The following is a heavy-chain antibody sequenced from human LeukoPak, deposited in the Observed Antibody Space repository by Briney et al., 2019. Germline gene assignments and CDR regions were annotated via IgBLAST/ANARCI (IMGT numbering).Heavy chain of an antibody. V-gene: IGHV3-30*04. CDR1: GFTFSSYA. CDR2: ISYDGSNK. J-gene: IGHJ6*02. D-gene: IGHD6-19*01. CDR3: ARDSGWFYYYYGIDV. Sequence: PGGSLRLSCAASGFTFSSYAMHWVRQAPGKGLEWVAAISYDGSNKYYADSVKGRFTISRDNSKNTLYLQMNSLRAEDTAVYYCARDSGWFYYYYGIDVWGQGTTVTVSS.